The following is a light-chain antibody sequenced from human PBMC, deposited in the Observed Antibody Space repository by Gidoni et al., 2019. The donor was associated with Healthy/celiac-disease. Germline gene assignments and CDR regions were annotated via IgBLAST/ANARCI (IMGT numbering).Light chain of an antibody. Sequence: SYELTHPPSVPVSPGQTASITCSGDKLGDKYACCYQQKPGQSPVLVIYQDSKRPSGIPVGFSGSNSGNTATLTISGTQAMDEADYYCQAWDSSTVVFGGGTKLPVL. CDR3: QAWDSSTVV. V-gene: IGLV3-1*01. CDR2: QDS. CDR1: KLGDKY. J-gene: IGLJ2*01.